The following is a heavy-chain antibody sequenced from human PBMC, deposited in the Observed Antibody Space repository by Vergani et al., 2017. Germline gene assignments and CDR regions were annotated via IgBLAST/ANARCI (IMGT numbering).Heavy chain of an antibody. CDR3: ARGLGGVLNYYYYYMDV. CDR1: GGTFSGYA. V-gene: IGHV1-8*02. CDR2: MNPNSGNT. D-gene: IGHD3-16*01. Sequence: QVQLVQSGAEVKKPGSSVKVSCKASGGTFSGYAISWVRQATGQGLEWMGWMNPNSGNTGYAQKFQGRVTMTRNTSISTAYMELSSLRSEDTAVYYCARGLGGVLNYYYYYMDVWGKGTTVTVSS. J-gene: IGHJ6*03.